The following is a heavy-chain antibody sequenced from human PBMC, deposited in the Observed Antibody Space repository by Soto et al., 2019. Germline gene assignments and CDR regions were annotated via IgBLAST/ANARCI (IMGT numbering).Heavy chain of an antibody. CDR1: GGSINSDY. Sequence: PSETLSLTCTVSGGSINSDYWSWIRQTPGKGLEWIGYIYYSGSTDYNPSLESRVSISVDTSKTLFSLQLISVTAADTAVYYCARQTPKGYCSGGSCSTVDYWGQGTLVTVS. CDR3: ARQTPKGYCSGGSCSTVDY. V-gene: IGHV4-59*08. J-gene: IGHJ4*02. CDR2: IYYSGST. D-gene: IGHD2-15*01.